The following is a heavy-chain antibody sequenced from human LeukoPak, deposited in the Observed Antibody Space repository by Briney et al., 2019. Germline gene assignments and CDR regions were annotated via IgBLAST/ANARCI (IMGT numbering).Heavy chain of an antibody. CDR2: ISSSSSYI. CDR1: GFTFSSYG. J-gene: IGHJ4*02. D-gene: IGHD4-17*01. Sequence: GGSLRLSCAASGFTFSSYGMNWVRQAPGKGLEWISSISSSSSYIYYADSVKGRFTISRDNAKNSLYLQMNSLRAEDTAVYYCARGHYGVFDYWGQGTLVTVSS. V-gene: IGHV3-21*01. CDR3: ARGHYGVFDY.